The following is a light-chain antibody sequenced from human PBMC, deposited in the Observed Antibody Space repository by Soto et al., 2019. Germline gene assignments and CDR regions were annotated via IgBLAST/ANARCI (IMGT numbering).Light chain of an antibody. CDR3: QQYYSYPRT. Sequence: AIRMTQSPSSFSASTGDRVTITCRASQGISSYLAWYQQKPGKAPKLLIYAASTLQSGVPSRFSGSGSGTDFTLTISCLQSEYFATYYCQQYYSYPRTVGQGTNVDSK. V-gene: IGKV1-8*01. CDR1: QGISSY. J-gene: IGKJ1*01. CDR2: AAS.